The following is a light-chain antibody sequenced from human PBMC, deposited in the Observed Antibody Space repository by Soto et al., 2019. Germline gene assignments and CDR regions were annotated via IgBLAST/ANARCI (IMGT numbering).Light chain of an antibody. V-gene: IGKV3-20*01. Sequence: EIVLTQSPGTLCLSPGERATLSCRASQSVTSGYLAWYQQKPGQTPSLLIYEASSRATGIPDRFSGSGSGTDFTLTISRLEPEDFAVYYCQQYGSSPITFGQGTRLDIK. CDR3: QQYGSSPIT. CDR2: EAS. J-gene: IGKJ5*01. CDR1: QSVTSGY.